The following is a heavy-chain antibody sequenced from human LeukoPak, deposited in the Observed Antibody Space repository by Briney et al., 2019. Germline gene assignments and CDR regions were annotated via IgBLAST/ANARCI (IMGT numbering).Heavy chain of an antibody. J-gene: IGHJ4*02. CDR3: ARARAVAATTDY. Sequence: SVKVSCKASGGTFSSYAISWVRQAPGQGLEWMGRIIPILGIANYAQKFQGRVTITADKSTSTAYMELSSLRSEDTAVYYCARARAVAATTDYWGQGTLVTVSS. CDR1: GGTFSSYA. V-gene: IGHV1-69*04. D-gene: IGHD6-19*01. CDR2: IIPILGIA.